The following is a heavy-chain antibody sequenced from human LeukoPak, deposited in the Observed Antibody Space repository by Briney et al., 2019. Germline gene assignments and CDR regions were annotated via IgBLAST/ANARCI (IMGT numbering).Heavy chain of an antibody. CDR2: ISGSGGST. J-gene: IGHJ6*02. CDR3: AKHQKYSGQISYYYGMDV. V-gene: IGHV3-23*01. Sequence: GGSLRLSCAASGFTFSSYAMSWVRQAPGKGLEWVLAISGSGGSTYYADSVKGRFTISRDNSKNTLYLQMNSLRAEDTAVYYCAKHQKYSGQISYYYGMDVWGQGTTVTVSS. D-gene: IGHD1-26*01. CDR1: GFTFSSYA.